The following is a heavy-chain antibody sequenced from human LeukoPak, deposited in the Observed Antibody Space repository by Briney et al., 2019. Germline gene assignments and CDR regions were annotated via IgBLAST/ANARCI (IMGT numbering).Heavy chain of an antibody. D-gene: IGHD3-3*01. CDR3: ARGEWLLSLHY. CDR1: GGTFSSYA. V-gene: IGHV1-69*05. CDR2: IIPIFGTA. J-gene: IGHJ4*02. Sequence: WASVKVSCKASGGTFSSYAISWVRQAPGQGLEWMGRIIPIFGTANYAQKFQGRVTITTDESTSTAYMELSSLRSEDTAVYYCARGEWLLSLHYWGQGTLVTVSS.